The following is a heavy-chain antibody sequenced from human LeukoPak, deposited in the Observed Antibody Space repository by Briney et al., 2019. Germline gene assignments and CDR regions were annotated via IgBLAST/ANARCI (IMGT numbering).Heavy chain of an antibody. J-gene: IGHJ5*02. CDR1: GFTFSSYG. CDR3: AKVPLPNYYGSGSYST. V-gene: IGHV3-23*01. D-gene: IGHD3-10*01. Sequence: GGSLRLSCAASGFTFSSYGMHWVRQAPGKGLEWVSAISGSGGSTYYADSVKGRFTISRDNSKNTLYLQMNSLRAEDTAVYYWAKVPLPNYYGSGSYSTWGQGTLVTVSS. CDR2: ISGSGGST.